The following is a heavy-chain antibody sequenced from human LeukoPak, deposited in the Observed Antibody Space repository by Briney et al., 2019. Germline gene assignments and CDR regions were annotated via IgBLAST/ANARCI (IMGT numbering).Heavy chain of an antibody. CDR2: ISGSGGST. CDR3: TKSSPVVAAAGKHFDY. V-gene: IGHV3-23*01. J-gene: IGHJ4*02. D-gene: IGHD2-15*01. CDR1: GFTFNTYA. Sequence: GGSLRLSCAASGFTFNTYAMSWVRQAPGKGLEWVSAISGSGGSTYYADSVKGRFTISRDNSKNTLYLQMNSLRAEDTAIYYCTKSSPVVAAAGKHFDYWGQGTLVTVSS.